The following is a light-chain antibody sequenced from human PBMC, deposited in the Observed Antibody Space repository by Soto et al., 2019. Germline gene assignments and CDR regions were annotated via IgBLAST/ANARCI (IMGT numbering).Light chain of an antibody. V-gene: IGKV3-15*01. CDR1: QSIGNN. CDR2: GAS. Sequence: EIVMTQSPATLSVSPGERATLSCRASQSIGNNLGWYQQKPGQAPRLLIYGASTRATGIPARFSGSGSGTEFTLTIYSLLSEDFAVYYCHQCDTWLSWTFGQGTKVEIK. CDR3: HQCDTWLSWT. J-gene: IGKJ1*01.